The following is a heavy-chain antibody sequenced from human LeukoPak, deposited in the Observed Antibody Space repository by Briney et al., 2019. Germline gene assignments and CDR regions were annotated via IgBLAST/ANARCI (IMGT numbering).Heavy chain of an antibody. J-gene: IGHJ6*02. Sequence: GASVTVSCRASGYTFTGCYMHWVRQAPGQGLEWMGWINPNSGGTGCAQKFQGRVTVARDTSIGTAYMELSRLRSDDTAAYYCARVNYYYGSGSYSYYYGMDVWGQGTTVTVSS. V-gene: IGHV1-2*02. CDR1: GYTFTGCY. CDR2: INPNSGGT. D-gene: IGHD3-10*01. CDR3: ARVNYYYGSGSYSYYYGMDV.